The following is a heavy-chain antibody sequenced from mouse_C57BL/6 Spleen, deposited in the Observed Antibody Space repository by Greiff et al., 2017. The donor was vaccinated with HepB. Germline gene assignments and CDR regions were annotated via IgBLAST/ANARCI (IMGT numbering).Heavy chain of an antibody. Sequence: QVQLQQPGAELVMPGASVKLSCKASGYTFTSYWMHWVKQRPGQGLEWIGEIDPSDSYTNYNQKFKGKSTLTVDKSSSTAYMQLSSLTSEDSAVDYCARDGNYFDYWGQGTTLTVSS. V-gene: IGHV1-69*01. CDR3: ARDGNYFDY. D-gene: IGHD2-1*01. CDR2: IDPSDSYT. CDR1: GYTFTSYW. J-gene: IGHJ2*01.